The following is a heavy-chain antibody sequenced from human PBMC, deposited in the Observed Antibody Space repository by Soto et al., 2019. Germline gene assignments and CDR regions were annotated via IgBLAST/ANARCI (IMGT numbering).Heavy chain of an antibody. V-gene: IGHV3-23*01. J-gene: IGHJ4*01. D-gene: IGHD6-19*01. CDR2: LSGSGDTT. CDR1: GFTFRTYA. Sequence: GGSLRLSCAASGFTFRTYAMCWVRQAPGKGLEWVAALSGSGDTTYYPDSVKGRFTISRDNSKNTLYLQMSSLRADDTAVYYCASSSAWLATLYFYDRGKRSLVTVSS. CDR3: ASSSAWLATLYFYD.